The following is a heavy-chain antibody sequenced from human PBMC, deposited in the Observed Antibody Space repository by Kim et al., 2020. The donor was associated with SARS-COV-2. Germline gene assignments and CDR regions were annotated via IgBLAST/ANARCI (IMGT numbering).Heavy chain of an antibody. D-gene: IGHD6-19*01. V-gene: IGHV3-23*02. CDR3: AKKAVNGTSDYYFDY. J-gene: IGHJ4*02. Sequence: DSVKGRFTMSRDNYRSTLYLQMNSLSAEDTAIYYCAKKAVNGTSDYYFDYWGQGTLVTVSS.